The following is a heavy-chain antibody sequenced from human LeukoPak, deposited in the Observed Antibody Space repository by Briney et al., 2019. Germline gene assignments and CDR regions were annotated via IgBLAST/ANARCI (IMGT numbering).Heavy chain of an antibody. CDR3: ARHQGGSSGNLGY. CDR2: IYYSGST. Sequence: SETLSLTCTVSGGSISSYYWSWIRQPPGKGLEWIGYIYYSGSTNYNPSLKSRVTISVDTSKNQFSLKLSSVTAADTAVYYCARHQGGSSGNLGYWGQGTLVTVSS. CDR1: GGSISSYY. J-gene: IGHJ4*02. V-gene: IGHV4-59*08. D-gene: IGHD3-22*01.